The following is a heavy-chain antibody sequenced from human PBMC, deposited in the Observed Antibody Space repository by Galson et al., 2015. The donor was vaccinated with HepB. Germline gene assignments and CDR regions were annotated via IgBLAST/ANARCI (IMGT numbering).Heavy chain of an antibody. CDR2: INAGNGNT. Sequence: CKASGYTFSHYVMHWVRQAPGQGLEWLGWINAGNGNTKYSQKFQGRVAITRDTSASTAYMEVRSLTSEDSAVYYCARAGTTIVLNAFDLWGRGTMITISS. CDR3: ARAGTTIVLNAFDL. CDR1: GYTFSHYV. D-gene: IGHD4-17*01. V-gene: IGHV1-3*01. J-gene: IGHJ3*01.